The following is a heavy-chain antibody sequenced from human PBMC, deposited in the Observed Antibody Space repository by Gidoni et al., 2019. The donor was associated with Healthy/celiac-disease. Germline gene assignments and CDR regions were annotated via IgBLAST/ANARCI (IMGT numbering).Heavy chain of an antibody. V-gene: IGHV1-69*02. CDR3: ARGDGGGRFDP. Sequence: QVQLVQSGAEVKTPGSSVKVSCKASGGTFSSYTISWLRQAPGQGLEWMGKIIPILGIANYAQKFQGIVTITADKSTSTAYMELSSLRSEDTAVYYCARGDGGGRFDPWGQGTLVTVSS. J-gene: IGHJ5*02. CDR2: IIPILGIA. CDR1: GGTFSSYT. D-gene: IGHD4-17*01.